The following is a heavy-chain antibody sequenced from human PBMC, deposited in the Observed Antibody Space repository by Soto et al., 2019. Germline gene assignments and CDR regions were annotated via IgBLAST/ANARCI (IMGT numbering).Heavy chain of an antibody. CDR2: ISAYNGNT. J-gene: IGHJ4*02. CDR3: ARATGTSGSYWFDY. Sequence: ASVKVSCKASGYTFTSYGNSWVRQAPGQGLEWMGWISAYNGNTNYAQKLQGRVTTTTDTSTSTAYMELRSLRSDDTAVYYCARATGTSGSYWFDYWGQGTLVTVSS. CDR1: GYTFTSYG. V-gene: IGHV1-18*04. D-gene: IGHD1-26*01.